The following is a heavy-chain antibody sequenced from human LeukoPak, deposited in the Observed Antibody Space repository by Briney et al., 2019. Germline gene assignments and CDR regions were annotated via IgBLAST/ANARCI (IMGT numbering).Heavy chain of an antibody. CDR1: GFTFSSSA. J-gene: IGHJ4*02. CDR3: ATEADGGPDY. V-gene: IGHV3-15*01. D-gene: IGHD4-23*01. CDR2: IKSKTDGGTT. Sequence: GGSLRLSCAASGFTFSSSAMSWVRQAPGKGLEWVGRIKSKTDGGTTDYAAPVKGRFTISRDDSKNTLYLLMNSLKTDDTAVYYCATEADGGPDYWGQGTLVTVSS.